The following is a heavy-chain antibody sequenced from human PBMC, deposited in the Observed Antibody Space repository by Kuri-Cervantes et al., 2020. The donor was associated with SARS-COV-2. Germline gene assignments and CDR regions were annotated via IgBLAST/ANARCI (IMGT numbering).Heavy chain of an antibody. CDR3: ARASLQEYSGSYFHYFDY. CDR1: GFTFSDYY. V-gene: IGHV3-69-1*02. D-gene: IGHD1-26*01. Sequence: GESLKISCAASGFTFSDYYMNWVRQAPGKRLEWVSSISSSSTIYYADSVKGRFTISRDNAKNSLYLQMNSLRAEDTAVYYCARASLQEYSGSYFHYFDYWGQGTLVTGSS. CDR2: ISSSSTI. J-gene: IGHJ4*02.